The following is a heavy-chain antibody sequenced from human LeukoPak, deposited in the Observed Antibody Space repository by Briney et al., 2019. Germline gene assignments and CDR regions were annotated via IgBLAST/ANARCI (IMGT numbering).Heavy chain of an antibody. CDR1: GGSISSSSYY. J-gene: IGHJ4*02. V-gene: IGHV4-39*07. D-gene: IGHD2-21*01. CDR2: INHSGST. Sequence: PSETLSLTCTVSGGSISSSSYYWGWIRQPPGKGLEWIGEINHSGSTNYNPSLKSRVTISVDTSKNQFSLKLSSVTAADTAVYYCAAPCGGEDYWGQGTLVTVSS. CDR3: AAPCGGEDY.